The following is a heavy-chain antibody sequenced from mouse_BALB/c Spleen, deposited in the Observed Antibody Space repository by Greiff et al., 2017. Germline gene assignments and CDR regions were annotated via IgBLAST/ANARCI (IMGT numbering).Heavy chain of an antibody. V-gene: IGHV1-9*01. CDR1: GYTFSSYW. CDR2: ILPGSGST. Sequence: VQLQQSGAELMKPGASVKISCKATGYTFSSYWIEWVKQRPGHGLEWIGEILPGSGSTNYNEKFKGKATFTADTSSNTAYMQLSSLTSEDSAVYYCARGGYDVGFAYWGQGTLVTVSA. CDR3: ARGGYDVGFAY. J-gene: IGHJ3*01. D-gene: IGHD2-2*01.